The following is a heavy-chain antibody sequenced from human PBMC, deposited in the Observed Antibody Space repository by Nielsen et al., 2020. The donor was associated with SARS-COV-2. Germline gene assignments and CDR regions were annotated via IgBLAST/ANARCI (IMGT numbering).Heavy chain of an antibody. CDR3: ARVGNRGSSSRYWFDP. D-gene: IGHD6-13*01. J-gene: IGHJ5*02. V-gene: IGHV1-3*01. CDR2: INAGNGNT. Sequence: ASVKVSCKASGYTFTSYAMHWVRQAPGQRLEWMGWINAGNGNTKYSQKFQGRVTITRDTSASTAYMELSSLRSEDTAVYYCARVGNRGSSSRYWFDPWGQGTLVTVSS. CDR1: GYTFTSYA.